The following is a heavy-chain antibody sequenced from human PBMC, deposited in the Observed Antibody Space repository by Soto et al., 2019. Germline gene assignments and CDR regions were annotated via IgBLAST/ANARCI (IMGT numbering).Heavy chain of an antibody. J-gene: IGHJ6*02. CDR3: ARDKSYALAV. Sequence: EVQLVESGGGFVLPGGSLRLSCAASGFDFSNSWMHWVRQVPGKGLVWVSHINSDGSSTTYADSVKGRFTISRDNARTTVYLQLDSLRVEDTAVYYCARDKSYALAVWGQGTTVTVSS. CDR2: INSDGSST. V-gene: IGHV3-74*03. CDR1: GFDFSNSW. D-gene: IGHD4-17*01.